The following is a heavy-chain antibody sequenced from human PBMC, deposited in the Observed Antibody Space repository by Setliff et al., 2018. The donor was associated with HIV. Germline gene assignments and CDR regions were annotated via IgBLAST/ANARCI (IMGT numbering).Heavy chain of an antibody. V-gene: IGHV3-21*01. J-gene: IGHJ4*02. Sequence: GGSLRLSCAASGFTFSTYTMNWVRQAPGKGLEWVSSISSTSTYIFYADSVTGRFTISRDNAKNSLYLQMNSLRAEDTAVYFCARGGTHDRGYYWGRGTLVTVSS. D-gene: IGHD1-26*01. CDR2: ISSTSTYI. CDR3: ARGGTHDRGYY. CDR1: GFTFSTYT.